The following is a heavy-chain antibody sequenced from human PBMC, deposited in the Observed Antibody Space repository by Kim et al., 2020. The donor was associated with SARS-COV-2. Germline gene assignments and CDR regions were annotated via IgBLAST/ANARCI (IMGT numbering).Heavy chain of an antibody. D-gene: IGHD6-13*01. Sequence: APKFQGRVHMTEDTSTDTAYMELSSLRSEDTAVYYCATGAAAGKSNWFDPWGQGTLVTVSS. J-gene: IGHJ5*02. CDR3: ATGAAAGKSNWFDP. V-gene: IGHV1-24*01.